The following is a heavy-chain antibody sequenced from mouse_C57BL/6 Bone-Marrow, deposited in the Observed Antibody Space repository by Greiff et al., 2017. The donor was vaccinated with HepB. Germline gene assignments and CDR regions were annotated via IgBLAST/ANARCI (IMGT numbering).Heavy chain of an antibody. CDR1: GYTFTDYY. J-gene: IGHJ2*01. Sequence: VLLQQSGPELVKPGASVKISCKASGYTFTDYYINWVKQRPGQGLEWIGWIFPGSGSTYYNEKFKGKATLTVDKSSSTAYMLLSSLTSEDSAVYFCARSGLYDYARLYYFDYWGQGTTLTVSS. D-gene: IGHD2-4*01. CDR2: IFPGSGST. CDR3: ARSGLYDYARLYYFDY. V-gene: IGHV1-75*01.